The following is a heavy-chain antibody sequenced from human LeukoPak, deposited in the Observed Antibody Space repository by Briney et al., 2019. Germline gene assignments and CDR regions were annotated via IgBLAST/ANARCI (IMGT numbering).Heavy chain of an antibody. CDR2: ISAQTSTI. CDR1: GFAFSNYG. V-gene: IGHV3-21*01. J-gene: IGHJ4*02. CDR3: ARDFPPGYSSSWTGPWDY. D-gene: IGHD6-13*01. Sequence: NPGGSLRLSCAASGFAFSNYGMNWVRQAPGKGLEWVSSISAQTSTIYYADSVKGRFTISRDNAKNSLHLQMNSLRVEDTAVYYCARDFPPGYSSSWTGPWDYWGQGTLVTVSS.